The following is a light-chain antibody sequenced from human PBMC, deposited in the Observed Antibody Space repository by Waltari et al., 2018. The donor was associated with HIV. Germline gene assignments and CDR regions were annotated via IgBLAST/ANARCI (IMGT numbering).Light chain of an antibody. CDR3: QVWDAISNGGV. V-gene: IGLV3-21*04. J-gene: IGLJ3*02. CDR1: RLGSRT. Sequence: YVLSQPPPVSQAPGKTATRTCGGERLGSRTVHWYQQKPGQAPVLVICYDSERPSGIPARVSGSNSGETATLTINRVEDEDEGDYYCQVWDAISNGGVFGGGTRLTGL. CDR2: YDS.